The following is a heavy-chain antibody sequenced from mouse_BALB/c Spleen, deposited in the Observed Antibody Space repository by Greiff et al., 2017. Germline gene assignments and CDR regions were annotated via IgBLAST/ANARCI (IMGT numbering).Heavy chain of an antibody. Sequence: DVKLVESGGGLVQPGGSRKLSCAASGFTFSDYGMAWVRQAPGKGPEWVAFISNLAYSIYYADTVTGRFTISRENAKNTLYLEMSSLRSEDTAMYYCARDRGITDAMDYWGQGTSGTVSS. CDR3: ARDRGITDAMDY. CDR2: ISNLAYSI. V-gene: IGHV5-15*02. J-gene: IGHJ4*01. D-gene: IGHD2-4*01. CDR1: GFTFSDYG.